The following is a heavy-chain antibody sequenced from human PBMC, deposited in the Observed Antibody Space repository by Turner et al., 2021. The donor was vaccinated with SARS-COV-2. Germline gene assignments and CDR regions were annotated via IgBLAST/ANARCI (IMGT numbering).Heavy chain of an antibody. CDR3: ARDDLDPDDGFHFDY. D-gene: IGHD1-1*01. V-gene: IGHV3-33*01. J-gene: IGHJ4*02. CDR1: GFIFSSYG. Sequence: QVQLVESVGGGVPPGRSLRLFCATTGFIFSSYGMHWVRHAAGKWLEWVAVIWYDGSNKYYADSVKSRFTISRDNSKNTLYLQMNSLRAEDTAVYYCARDDLDPDDGFHFDYWGQGTLVTVSS. CDR2: IWYDGSNK.